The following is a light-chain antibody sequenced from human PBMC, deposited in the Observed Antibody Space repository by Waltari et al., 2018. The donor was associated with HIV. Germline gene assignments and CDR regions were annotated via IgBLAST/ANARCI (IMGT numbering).Light chain of an antibody. CDR2: DAS. CDR1: PSVNTY. J-gene: IGKJ1*01. Sequence: EIVLTQSPATLSLSPGERATLSCRASPSVNTYLAWYQQKPGQAPRLLIYDASNRATGIPARFSGSGSGTDFTLTISSLEPEDFAVYYCQHRSKWPPGTFGQGTKVEIK. CDR3: QHRSKWPPGT. V-gene: IGKV3-11*01.